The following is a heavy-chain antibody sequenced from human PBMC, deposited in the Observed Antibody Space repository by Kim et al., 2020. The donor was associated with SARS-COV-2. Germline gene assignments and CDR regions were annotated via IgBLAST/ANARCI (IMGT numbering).Heavy chain of an antibody. V-gene: IGHV4-61*02. CDR2: IYTSGST. J-gene: IGHJ4*02. D-gene: IGHD3-22*01. Sequence: SETLSLTCTVSGGSISSGSYYWSWIRQPAGKGLEWIGRIYTSGSTNYNPSLKSRVTISVDTSKNQFSLKLSSVTAADTAVYYCARGTYYYDSSGYYHTLFDYWGQGTLVTVSS. CDR1: GGSISSGSYY. CDR3: ARGTYYYDSSGYYHTLFDY.